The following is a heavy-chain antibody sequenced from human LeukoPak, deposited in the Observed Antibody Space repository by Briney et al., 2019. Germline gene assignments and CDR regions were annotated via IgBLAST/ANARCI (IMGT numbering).Heavy chain of an antibody. Sequence: PSETLSLTCTVSGGSISSYYWNWIRQPPGKGLEWIGYIYYSGSTNYNPSLKSRVTILVDTSKNQFSLKLSSVTAADTAVYYCARGHYYDFGDYWGQGTLVTVSS. J-gene: IGHJ4*02. D-gene: IGHD3-3*01. CDR3: ARGHYYDFGDY. CDR1: GGSISSYY. CDR2: IYYSGST. V-gene: IGHV4-59*01.